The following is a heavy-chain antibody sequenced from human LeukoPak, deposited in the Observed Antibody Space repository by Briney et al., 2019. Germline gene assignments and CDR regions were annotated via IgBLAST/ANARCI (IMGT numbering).Heavy chain of an antibody. Sequence: GGSLRLSCVASGFTFSIFGMHWVRQAPGKGLEWVAVAWFDGSDKYADSVRGRFTISRDNSKNTLFLQMNSLRAEDTALYYCARGLNYLDPEFEFWGQGTLVTVSS. CDR3: ARGLNYLDPEFEF. CDR1: GFTFSIFG. J-gene: IGHJ4*02. CDR2: AWFDGSD. V-gene: IGHV3-33*01. D-gene: IGHD3-10*01.